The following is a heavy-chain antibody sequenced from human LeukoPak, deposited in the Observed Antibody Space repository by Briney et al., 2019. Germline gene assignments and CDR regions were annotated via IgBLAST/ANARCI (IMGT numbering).Heavy chain of an antibody. V-gene: IGHV3-21*01. Sequence: NAGGSLRLSCAASGFTFSSYSMNWVRQAPGKGLEWVSSISSSSSYIYYADSVKGRFTISRDNAKNSLYLQMNSLRAEDTAVYYCAREKHFRPWVYDFWSGYHNWFDPWGQGTLVTVSS. D-gene: IGHD3-3*01. CDR2: ISSSSSYI. J-gene: IGHJ5*02. CDR3: AREKHFRPWVYDFWSGYHNWFDP. CDR1: GFTFSSYS.